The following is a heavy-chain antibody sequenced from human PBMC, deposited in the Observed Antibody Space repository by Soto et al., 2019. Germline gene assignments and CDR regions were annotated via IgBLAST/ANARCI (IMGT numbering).Heavy chain of an antibody. V-gene: IGHV2-5*02. D-gene: IGHD1-1*01. CDR3: AHRAPDVHSLNAGWFGP. Sequence: QITLKATGPTLVKPTQPLTLTCTFSGVSLSTSGVGVGWIRQPPGQALEWLVFIYWDDDKRYSPSLRRRLTIPCETSRNQVLIPITDMAPVATATYYSAHRAPDVHSLNAGWFGPLGQGALVTVSS. CDR1: GVSLSTSGVG. J-gene: IGHJ5*02. CDR2: IYWDDDK.